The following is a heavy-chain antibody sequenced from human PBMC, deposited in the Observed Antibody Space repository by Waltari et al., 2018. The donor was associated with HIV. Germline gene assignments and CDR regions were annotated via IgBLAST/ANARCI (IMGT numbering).Heavy chain of an antibody. Sequence: EVQLVESGGGLVQPGGSLRLSCVASGLTFSSYWMHWVGQAPGKGLVLVSRINTDGSSTDYADSVKGRFTISRDNAKNTLYLQMNTLRAEDMAVYYCVRGSNNWIGVDYWGQGTLVTVSS. V-gene: IGHV3-74*01. J-gene: IGHJ4*02. D-gene: IGHD1-1*01. CDR2: INTDGSST. CDR1: GLTFSSYW. CDR3: VRGSNNWIGVDY.